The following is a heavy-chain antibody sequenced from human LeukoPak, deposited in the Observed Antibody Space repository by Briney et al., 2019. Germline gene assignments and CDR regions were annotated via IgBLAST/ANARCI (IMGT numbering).Heavy chain of an antibody. CDR2: INPYSGGT. Sequence: ASVKVSCKTSGYTFTQYYVHWVRQAPGQGPEWMGWINPYSGGTKYVQKFQGRVTLTRDTSVSTAFMELSRLTSDDTALYYCARDGGSLGLFVHWGRGTLVTVSS. J-gene: IGHJ1*01. V-gene: IGHV1-2*02. D-gene: IGHD3-10*01. CDR3: ARDGGSLGLFVH. CDR1: GYTFTQYY.